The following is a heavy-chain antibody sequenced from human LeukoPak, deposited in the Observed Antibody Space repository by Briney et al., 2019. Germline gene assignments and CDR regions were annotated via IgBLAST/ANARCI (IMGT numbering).Heavy chain of an antibody. CDR2: IYYSGST. CDR1: GGSISSYY. V-gene: IGHV4-59*01. Sequence: SETLSLTCTVSGGSISSYYWSWIRQPPGKGLEWIGYIYYSGSTNYNPSLKSRVTISVDTSKNQFSLKLSSVTAADTAVYYCARGEVGAYDYWGQGTLVTVSS. CDR3: ARGEVGAYDY. J-gene: IGHJ4*02. D-gene: IGHD1-26*01.